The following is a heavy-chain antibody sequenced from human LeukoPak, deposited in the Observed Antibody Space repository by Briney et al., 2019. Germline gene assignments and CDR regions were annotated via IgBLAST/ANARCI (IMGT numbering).Heavy chain of an antibody. J-gene: IGHJ6*02. D-gene: IGHD3-16*01. CDR1: GGSFSGYY. CDR3: ARLINYYYGMDV. CDR2: INHSGST. Sequence: SETLSLTCAVYGGSFSGYYWSWIRQPPGKGLEWIGEINHSGSTNYNPSLKSRVTISVDTSKNQFSLKLSSVTAADTAVYYCARLINYYYGMDVWGQGTTVTVSS. V-gene: IGHV4-34*01.